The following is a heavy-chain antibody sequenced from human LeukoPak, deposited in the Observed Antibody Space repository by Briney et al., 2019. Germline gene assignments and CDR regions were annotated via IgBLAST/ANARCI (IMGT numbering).Heavy chain of an antibody. CDR1: GFPFSAYS. V-gene: IGHV3-21*01. CDR2: ISGSSTYM. D-gene: IGHD3-22*01. CDR3: AKAYYDSSGYSYYFDY. J-gene: IGHJ4*02. Sequence: GGSLRLSCAASGFPFSAYSMNWVRQAPGRGLEWVSSISGSSTYMYYADSVKGRFTISRDNAKNSLYLQMNSLRDEDTAVYYCAKAYYDSSGYSYYFDYWGRGTLLTVSS.